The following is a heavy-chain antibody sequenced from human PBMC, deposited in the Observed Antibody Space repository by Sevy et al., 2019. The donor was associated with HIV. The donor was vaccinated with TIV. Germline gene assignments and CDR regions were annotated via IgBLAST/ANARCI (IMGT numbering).Heavy chain of an antibody. CDR2: ISSSSSYI. Sequence: GGSLRLSCAASGFTFSSYSMNWVHQAPGKGLEWVSSISSSSSYIYYADSVKGRFTISRDNAKNSLYLQMNSLRAEDTAVYYCARDRYSSSGYYYYGMDVWGQGTTVTVSS. J-gene: IGHJ6*02. V-gene: IGHV3-21*01. CDR3: ARDRYSSSGYYYYGMDV. D-gene: IGHD6-13*01. CDR1: GFTFSSYS.